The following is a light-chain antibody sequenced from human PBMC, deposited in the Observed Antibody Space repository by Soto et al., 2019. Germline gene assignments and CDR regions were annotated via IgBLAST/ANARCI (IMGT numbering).Light chain of an antibody. CDR1: QSVNNNY. CDR2: DTS. V-gene: IGKV3-20*01. CDR3: QQYGSSQFT. Sequence: DIVLMQYPGTLSLSPGEGATISCRASQSVNNNYLAWYQQRPGQAPTVLIFDTSRRATGVPDRFSGSGSGTDFTLRSSRVEPDDFALYYCQQYGSSQFTFGPGTKVNIK. J-gene: IGKJ3*01.